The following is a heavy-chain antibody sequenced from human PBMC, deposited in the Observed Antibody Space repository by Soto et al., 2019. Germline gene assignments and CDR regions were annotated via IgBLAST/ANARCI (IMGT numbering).Heavy chain of an antibody. CDR1: GYTFTYRY. CDR3: ASLPPDYGGNIDAFDI. D-gene: IGHD4-17*01. CDR2: ITPFNGNT. Sequence: SVKVSCKASGYTFTYRYLRWVRQAPGQALEWMGWITPFNGNTNYAQKFQDRVTITRDRSMNTAYMELSSLRSEDTAMYYCASLPPDYGGNIDAFDIWGQGTMVTVSS. J-gene: IGHJ3*02. V-gene: IGHV1-45*02.